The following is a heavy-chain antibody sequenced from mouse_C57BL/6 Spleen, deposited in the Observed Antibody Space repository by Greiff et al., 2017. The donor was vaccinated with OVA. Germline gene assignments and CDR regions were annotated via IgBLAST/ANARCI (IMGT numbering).Heavy chain of an antibody. CDR1: GYTFTDYY. CDR3: IGSLYYGNLYYFDY. J-gene: IGHJ2*01. D-gene: IGHD2-1*01. Sequence: VQLQQSGPELVKPGASVKISCKASGYTFTDYYMNWVKQSHGKSLEWIGDINPNNGGTSYNQKFKGKATLTVDKSSSTAYMELRSLTSEDSAVYYCIGSLYYGNLYYFDYWGQGTTLTVSS. V-gene: IGHV1-26*01. CDR2: INPNNGGT.